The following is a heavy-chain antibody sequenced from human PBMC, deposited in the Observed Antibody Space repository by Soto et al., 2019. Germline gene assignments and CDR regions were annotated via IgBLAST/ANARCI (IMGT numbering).Heavy chain of an antibody. CDR1: GFTFSSYS. J-gene: IGHJ6*03. Sequence: EVQLVESGGGLVKPGGSLRLSCAASGFTFSSYSMNWVRQAPGKGLEWVSSISSSSSYIYYADSVKGRFTISRDNAKNSLYLQMNSRRAEDTAVYYCARDPSYCSGGSCYFYYYYMDVWGKGTTVTVSS. D-gene: IGHD2-15*01. CDR2: ISSSSSYI. V-gene: IGHV3-21*01. CDR3: ARDPSYCSGGSCYFYYYYMDV.